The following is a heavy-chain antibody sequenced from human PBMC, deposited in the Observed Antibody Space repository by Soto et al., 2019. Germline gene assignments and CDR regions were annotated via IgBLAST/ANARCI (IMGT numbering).Heavy chain of an antibody. CDR3: GSPLNRDFFAY. V-gene: IGHV1-8*01. CDR1: GYTFTSYD. CDR2: MNPNSGNT. Sequence: ASVKVSCKASGYTFTSYDINWVRQATGQGLEWMGWMNPNSGNTGYAQKFQGRVTMTRDTSISTAYMELSSLRSEDTAMYYCGSPLNRDFFAYWGRGTLVTVSS. J-gene: IGHJ4*02.